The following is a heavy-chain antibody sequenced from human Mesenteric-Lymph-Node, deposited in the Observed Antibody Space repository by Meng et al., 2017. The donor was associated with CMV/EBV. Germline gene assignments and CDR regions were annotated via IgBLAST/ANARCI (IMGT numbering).Heavy chain of an antibody. V-gene: IGHV3-48*04. CDR2: ISSSSSTI. Sequence: GESLKISCAVSGFTFSSYSMNWVRQAPGKGLEWVSYISSSSSTIYYADSVKGRFTISRDNAKNSLYLQMNSLRAEDTALYYCARTVGPTPYDYWGQGTLVTVSS. CDR1: GFTFSSYS. D-gene: IGHD1-26*01. CDR3: ARTVGPTPYDY. J-gene: IGHJ4*02.